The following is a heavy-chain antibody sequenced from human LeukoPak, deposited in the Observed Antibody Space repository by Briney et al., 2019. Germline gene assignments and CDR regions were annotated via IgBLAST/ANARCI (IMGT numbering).Heavy chain of an antibody. V-gene: IGHV3-23*01. Sequence: PGGSLRLSCAASGFTFSKYAMSWVRQAPGKGLEWVSAISGSDGNTFYAESVKGRFTISRDNSKNTLSLQMNNLRAEDTALYYGAKDSSVPYGITDWGQGTLVTVSS. CDR2: ISGSDGNT. J-gene: IGHJ4*02. D-gene: IGHD1/OR15-1a*01. CDR3: AKDSSVPYGITD. CDR1: GFTFSKYA.